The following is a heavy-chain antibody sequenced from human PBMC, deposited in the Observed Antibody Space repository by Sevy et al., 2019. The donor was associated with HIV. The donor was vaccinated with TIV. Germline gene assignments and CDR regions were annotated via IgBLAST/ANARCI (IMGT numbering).Heavy chain of an antibody. V-gene: IGHV3-53*01. J-gene: IGHJ4*02. D-gene: IGHD3-3*01. Sequence: GESVRLSCAVSGLTVSSNYMSWVRQAPGKGLEWVSLIYSGGATYYADSVNGRFTISGDDSKNTLYLQMDSLRAEDTAVYYCARGGHYSNWFRSFDYWGRGTLVTVSS. CDR1: GLTVSSNY. CDR3: ARGGHYSNWFRSFDY. CDR2: IYSGGAT.